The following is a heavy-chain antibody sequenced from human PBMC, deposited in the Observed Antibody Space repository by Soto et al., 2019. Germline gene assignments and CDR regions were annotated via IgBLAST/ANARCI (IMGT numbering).Heavy chain of an antibody. CDR1: GYSFTSYG. CDR2: ISAYNGNT. J-gene: IGHJ6*02. D-gene: IGHD1-1*01. CDR3: ARDPPKTGSLRGTPHMNV. Sequence: QIQLVQSGPEVQQPGASVKVSCKASGYSFTSYGISWVRQAPGQGLEWVGWISAYNGNTNYAQSLQGRLTITTDTATNTAYMELKIPRTDDTAVYYCARDPPKTGSLRGTPHMNVWGQGTAVTV. V-gene: IGHV1-18*04.